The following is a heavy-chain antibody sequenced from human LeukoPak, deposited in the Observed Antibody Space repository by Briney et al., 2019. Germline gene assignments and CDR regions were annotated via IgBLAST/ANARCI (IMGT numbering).Heavy chain of an antibody. V-gene: IGHV4-61*02. J-gene: IGHJ3*02. CDR1: GDSISSGNYY. CDR3: ARDRAGDSFDI. Sequence: PSETLSLTCTVSGDSISSGNYYWTWIRRPAGKGLEWIGRIYTSGNTNYNPSLKSQVTISMDTSKNQFSLNLNSVTAADTAVYYCARDRAGDSFDIWGQGTMVTVSS. D-gene: IGHD7-27*01. CDR2: IYTSGNT.